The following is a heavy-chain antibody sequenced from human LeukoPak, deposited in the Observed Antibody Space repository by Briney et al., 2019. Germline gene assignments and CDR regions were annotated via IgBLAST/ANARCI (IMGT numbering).Heavy chain of an antibody. V-gene: IGHV3-30-3*01. CDR3: ARDLPPERNYFDY. CDR2: ISYDGSNK. Sequence: GGSLRLSCAASGFTFSSYAMHWVRQAPGKGLEWVAVISYDGSNKYCADSVKGRFTISRDNSKNTLYLQMNSLRAEDTAVYYCARDLPPERNYFDYWGQGTLVTVSS. CDR1: GFTFSSYA. D-gene: IGHD1-14*01. J-gene: IGHJ4*02.